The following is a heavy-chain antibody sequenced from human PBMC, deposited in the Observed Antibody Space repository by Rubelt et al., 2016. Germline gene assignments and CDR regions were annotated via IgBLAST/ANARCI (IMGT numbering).Heavy chain of an antibody. CDR2: IIPILGIA. CDR3: ARGYCSGGSCYDVGNWFDP. V-gene: IGHV1-69*10. D-gene: IGHD2-15*01. J-gene: IGHJ5*02. Sequence: QGLEWMGGIIPILGIANYAQKFQGRVTMTTDTSTSTAYMELRSLRSDDTAVYYCARGYCSGGSCYDVGNWFDPWGQGTLVTVSS.